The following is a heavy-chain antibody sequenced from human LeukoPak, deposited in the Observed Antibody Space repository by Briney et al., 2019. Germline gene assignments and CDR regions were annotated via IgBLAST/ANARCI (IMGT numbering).Heavy chain of an antibody. J-gene: IGHJ3*02. Sequence: ASVKVSCKASGYTFTSYYMHWVRQAPGQGLEWMGIISPSEGSTNYAQNFRGRETMTRDTSTSTVYMELSSLRSEDTAVFYCARAGTISGYDGGAFDIWGQGTMVSVSS. V-gene: IGHV1-46*01. D-gene: IGHD5-12*01. CDR2: ISPSEGST. CDR3: ARAGTISGYDGGAFDI. CDR1: GYTFTSYY.